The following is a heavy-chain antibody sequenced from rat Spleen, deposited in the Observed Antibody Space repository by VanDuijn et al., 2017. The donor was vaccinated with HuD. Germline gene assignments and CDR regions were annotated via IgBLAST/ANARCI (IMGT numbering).Heavy chain of an antibody. CDR3: ARGGSAFDY. CDR2: ISSDGRKT. V-gene: IGHV5-7*01. D-gene: IGHD1-11*01. CDR1: GFTFSDFD. Sequence: EMQLVESGGGLVQPGRSLKLSCAASGFTFSDFDMAWVRQAPTKGLEWVATISSDGRKTYYRDSVKGRFIISRDNAKSTLYLQMDSLRSEDTATYYCARGGSAFDYWGQGVMVTVSS. J-gene: IGHJ2*01.